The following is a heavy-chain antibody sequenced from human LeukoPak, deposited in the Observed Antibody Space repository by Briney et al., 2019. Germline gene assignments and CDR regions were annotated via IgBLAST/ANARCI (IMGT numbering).Heavy chain of an antibody. J-gene: IGHJ2*01. Sequence: SESLSLTCTVSCDSISNYCWNWIRQPPGKGLGWIGYISYIVNTNYNPSLNSRVTISLDTSNTQFSLKLTSVPAADTAVYYCARLSPLGDRKYYLDLWGRGTLVTVSS. CDR3: ARLSPLGDRKYYLDL. CDR1: CDSISNYC. CDR2: ISYIVNT. D-gene: IGHD3-10*01. V-gene: IGHV4-59*08.